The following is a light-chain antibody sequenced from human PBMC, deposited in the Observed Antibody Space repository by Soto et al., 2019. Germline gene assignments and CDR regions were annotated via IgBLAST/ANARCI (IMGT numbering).Light chain of an antibody. CDR1: QSVSSNY. V-gene: IGKV3-20*01. CDR3: QQYGSSPWT. Sequence: EIVLTQSPGTLSLSPGERATLSCRAGQSVSSNYLAWYQQKPGQAPRLLIYGASSRATGIPDRFSGSGSGTDFTLSISRLEPEDFAVSFCQQYGSSPWTFGQGTNVDIK. J-gene: IGKJ1*01. CDR2: GAS.